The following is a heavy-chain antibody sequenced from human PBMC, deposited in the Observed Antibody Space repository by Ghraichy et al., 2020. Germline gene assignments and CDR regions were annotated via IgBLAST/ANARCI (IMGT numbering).Heavy chain of an antibody. D-gene: IGHD4-23*01. V-gene: IGHV3-48*02. CDR2: ITASSRTI. CDR3: ARGSRVVRFYYYDGMDV. Sequence: GGSLRLSCVGSGFSLADYSLNWVRQSPGKGLEWVSYITASSRTIFYADSVKGRFTISRDNAQNSLYLQMNSLRDEDTAEYFCARGSRVVRFYYYDGMDVWGQGTTVTVAS. CDR1: GFSLADYS. J-gene: IGHJ6*02.